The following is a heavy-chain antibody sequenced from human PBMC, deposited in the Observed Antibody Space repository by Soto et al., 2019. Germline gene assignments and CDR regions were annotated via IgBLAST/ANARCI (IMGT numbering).Heavy chain of an antibody. CDR2: MNPNSGNT. J-gene: IGHJ5*02. D-gene: IGHD3-3*01. CDR3: ARGLGQSITIFGVVPSYNWFDP. Sequence: ASVKVSCKASGYTFASYDINWVRQATGQGLEWMGWMNPNSGNTGYAQKFQGRVTMTRNTSISTAYMELSSLRSEDTAVYYCARGLGQSITIFGVVPSYNWFDPWGQGTLVTVSS. CDR1: GYTFASYD. V-gene: IGHV1-8*01.